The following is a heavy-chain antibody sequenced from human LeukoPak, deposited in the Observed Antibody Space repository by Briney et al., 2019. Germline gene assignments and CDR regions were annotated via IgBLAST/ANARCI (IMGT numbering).Heavy chain of an antibody. CDR1: GGSISRYY. D-gene: IGHD3-16*01. V-gene: IGHV4-4*07. CDR3: ARGGSEGHYYFDY. CDR2: IYTSGST. Sequence: SETLSLTCTVSGGSISRYYWSWIRQPAGKGLEWIGRIYTSGSTNYNPSLKGRFTMSVDTSKNQFSLKLSSVTAADTAVYYCARGGSEGHYYFDYWGQGTLVTVSS. J-gene: IGHJ4*02.